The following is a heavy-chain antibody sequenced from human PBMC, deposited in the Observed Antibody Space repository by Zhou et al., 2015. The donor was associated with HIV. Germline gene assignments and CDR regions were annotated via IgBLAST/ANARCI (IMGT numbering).Heavy chain of an antibody. CDR2: IIPIFGTA. D-gene: IGHD6-13*01. J-gene: IGHJ2*01. CDR1: GGTFSSYA. Sequence: QVQLVQSGAEVKKPGSSVKVSCKASGGTFSSYAISWVRQAPGQGLEWMGGIIPIFGTANYAQKFQGRVTITADESTSTAYMELSSLRSEDTAVYYCARRGLGFRGIAAATVQGWYFDLVGPVGTLVTVVL. CDR3: ARRGLGFRGIAAATVQGWYFDL. V-gene: IGHV1-69*12.